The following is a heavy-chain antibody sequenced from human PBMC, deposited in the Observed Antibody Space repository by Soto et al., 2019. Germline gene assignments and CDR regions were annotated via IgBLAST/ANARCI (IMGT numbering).Heavy chain of an antibody. Sequence: DVQLMESGGDLVQPGGSLRLSCAASGFTFGSDWMTWVRQAPGKGLEWVANIRKDGSQENYADSVKGRFSVSRDNAKESLYLQMNSLRIEETAVYDCARDANNRDSSVYYDVFDIWGQGTMVTVSS. V-gene: IGHV3-7*05. CDR3: ARDANNRDSSVYYDVFDI. D-gene: IGHD3-22*01. CDR2: IRKDGSQE. J-gene: IGHJ3*02. CDR1: GFTFGSDW.